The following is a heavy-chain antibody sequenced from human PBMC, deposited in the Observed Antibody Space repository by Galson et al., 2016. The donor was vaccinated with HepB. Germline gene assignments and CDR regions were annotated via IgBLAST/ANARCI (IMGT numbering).Heavy chain of an antibody. V-gene: IGHV3-48*03. CDR2: ISSSGVTI. D-gene: IGHD4-17*01. J-gene: IGHJ4*02. CDR3: ARDLDYGDYVS. Sequence: SLRLSCAASGFTFSNYDMSWVRQAPGKGLEWISQISSSGVTINYADSVKGRFTISRDNAENSVSLQMDSLRVEDTAVYYCARDLDYGDYVSWGQGTLVTVSS. CDR1: GFTFSNYD.